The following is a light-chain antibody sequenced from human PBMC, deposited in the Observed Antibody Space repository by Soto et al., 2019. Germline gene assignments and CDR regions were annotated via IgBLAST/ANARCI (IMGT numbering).Light chain of an antibody. J-gene: IGKJ3*01. V-gene: IGKV1-27*01. CDR2: AAS. Sequence: EIQMTQSPSSLSASVGDTVTITCRASQVISNSLAWYQQKQGKVPDLLIYAASTLQSGVPSRFSGSGSGTDFTITISSLQPEDVATYYCQEYHSPPFTLAPGTKVDIK. CDR1: QVISNS. CDR3: QEYHSPPFT.